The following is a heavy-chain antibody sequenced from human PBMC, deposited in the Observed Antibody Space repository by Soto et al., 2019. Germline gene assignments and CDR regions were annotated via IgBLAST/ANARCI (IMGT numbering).Heavy chain of an antibody. J-gene: IGHJ6*03. V-gene: IGHV3-23*01. CDR1: GFTFSSYA. D-gene: IGHD7-27*01. CDR3: AKNWGPRGDYYYMDV. Sequence: EVQLLESGGGLVQPGGSLRLSCAASGFTFSSYAMSWVRQAPGKGLEWVSAISGSGGSTYYADSVKGRFTISRDNSKNTLYLQMNSLRAGDTAVYYCAKNWGPRGDYYYMDVWGKGTTVTVSS. CDR2: ISGSGGST.